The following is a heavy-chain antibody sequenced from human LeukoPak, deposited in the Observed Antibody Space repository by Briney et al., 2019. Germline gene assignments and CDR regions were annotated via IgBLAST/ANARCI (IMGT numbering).Heavy chain of an antibody. CDR2: IIPIFGTA. D-gene: IGHD3-22*01. CDR3: ARAGSYYDSSGYYSLFDY. J-gene: IGHJ4*02. Sequence: ASVKVSCKASGGTFSSYAISWVRRAPGQGLEWMGGIIPIFGTANYAQKFQGRVTITTDESTSTAYMELSSLRSEDTAVYYCARAGSYYDSSGYYSLFDYWGQGTLVTVSS. V-gene: IGHV1-69*05. CDR1: GGTFSSYA.